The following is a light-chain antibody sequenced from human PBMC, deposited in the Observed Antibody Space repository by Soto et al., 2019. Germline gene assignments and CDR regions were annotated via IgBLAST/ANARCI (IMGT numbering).Light chain of an antibody. J-gene: IGLJ1*01. CDR2: EGS. CDR3: CSYAGSSTFAYV. CDR1: SSDVGSYNL. V-gene: IGLV2-23*03. Sequence: QSVLTQPASVSGSPGQSITISCIGTSSDVGSYNLVSWYQQHPGKAPKLMIYEGSKRPSGVSNRFSGSKSGNTASLTISGLQAEDEADYYCCSYAGSSTFAYVFGTGTKLTVL.